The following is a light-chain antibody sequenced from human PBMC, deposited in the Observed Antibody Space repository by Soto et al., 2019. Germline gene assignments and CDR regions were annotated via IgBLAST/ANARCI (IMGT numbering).Light chain of an antibody. Sequence: IVLPQSPGTLSLSPGERATLSCRASQSVSSSFLAWYQQKPGQAPRLLIYGASSRATGIPDRFSGSGSGTDFTLTISRLEPEDFAVYYCQQYDSSPWTFGQGTKVESK. V-gene: IGKV3-20*01. J-gene: IGKJ1*01. CDR1: QSVSSSF. CDR3: QQYDSSPWT. CDR2: GAS.